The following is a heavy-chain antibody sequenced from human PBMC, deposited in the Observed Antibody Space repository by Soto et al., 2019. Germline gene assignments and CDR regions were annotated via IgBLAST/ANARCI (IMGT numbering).Heavy chain of an antibody. CDR2: IYYSGTT. CDR3: ARHRGYYDILTGYYTELNFDY. V-gene: IGHV4-39*01. CDR1: GFTFSSYSMN. J-gene: IGHJ4*02. Sequence: GSLRLSCAASGFTFSSYSMNWVRQAPGKGLEWIGSIYYSGTTYYNPSLKSRVTISVDTSKNQFSLKLSSVTAADTAVYYCARHRGYYDILTGYYTELNFDYWGQGTLVTVSS. D-gene: IGHD3-9*01.